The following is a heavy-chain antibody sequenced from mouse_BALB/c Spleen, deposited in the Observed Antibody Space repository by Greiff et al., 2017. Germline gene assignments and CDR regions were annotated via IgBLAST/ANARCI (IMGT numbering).Heavy chain of an antibody. CDR1: GFTFSSYT. D-gene: IGHD3-3*01. Sequence: EVMLVESGGGLVKPGGSLKLSCAASGFTFSSYTMSWVRQTPEKRLEWVATISSGGSYTYYPDSVKGRFTISRDNAKNTLYLQMSSLKSEDTAMYYCTREEPARGFDYWGQGTTLTVSS. V-gene: IGHV5-6-4*01. CDR3: TREEPARGFDY. J-gene: IGHJ2*01. CDR2: ISSGGSYT.